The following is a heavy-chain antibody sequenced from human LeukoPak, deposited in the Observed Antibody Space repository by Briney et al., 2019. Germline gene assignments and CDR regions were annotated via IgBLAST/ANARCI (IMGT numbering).Heavy chain of an antibody. CDR3: GKDSRPSVTTFRSRWTDS. V-gene: IGHV3-23*01. CDR2: NSVSSRST. J-gene: IGHJ4*02. Sequence: GGSLRLSCAASSFTFSSYAMSWVRQAPGKGLEWVSANSVSSRSTYHAESVRGRFTISSDNSKNTLFLQMNSLRAEDTTVYYCGKDSRPSVTTFRSRWTDSWGQGNLVTDCS. CDR1: SFTFSSYA. D-gene: IGHD4-11*01.